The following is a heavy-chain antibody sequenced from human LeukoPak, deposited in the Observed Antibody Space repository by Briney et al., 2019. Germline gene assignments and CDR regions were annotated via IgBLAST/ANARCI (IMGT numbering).Heavy chain of an antibody. Sequence: PGGSLRLSCAASGFTFSSYGMHWVRQAPGKGLEWVAFIRYDGSNKYYANSVKGRFTTSRDNSKNTLYLQMNSLRAEDTAVYYCAKQLWSLRVIDYWGQGTLVTVSS. CDR1: GFTFSSYG. V-gene: IGHV3-30*02. D-gene: IGHD5-18*01. CDR3: AKQLWSLRVIDY. CDR2: IRYDGSNK. J-gene: IGHJ4*02.